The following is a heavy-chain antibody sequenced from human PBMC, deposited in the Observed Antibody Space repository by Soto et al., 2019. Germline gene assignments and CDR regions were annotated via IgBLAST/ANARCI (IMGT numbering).Heavy chain of an antibody. J-gene: IGHJ3*02. V-gene: IGHV5-51*01. D-gene: IGHD4-17*01. Sequence: ESLKISCKGSGYSFTSYWIGWVRQMPGKGLEWMGIIYPGDPDTRYSPSFQGQVTISADKSISTAYLQWSSLKASDTAMYYCARHDGGYGDYLFDAFAIWGQGTMVTVSS. CDR2: IYPGDPDT. CDR1: GYSFTSYW. CDR3: ARHDGGYGDYLFDAFAI.